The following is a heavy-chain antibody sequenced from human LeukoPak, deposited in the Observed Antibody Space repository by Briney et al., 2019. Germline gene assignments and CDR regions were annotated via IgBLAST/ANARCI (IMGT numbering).Heavy chain of an antibody. CDR2: IRYDGSNK. CDR1: GFTFSSYG. Sequence: PGGSLRLSCAASGFTFSSYGMHRVRQAPGKGLEWVAFIRYDGSNKYYADSVKGRFTISRDNSKNTLYLQMNSLRAEDTAVYYCAKSLYGSGSYYNFDYWGQGTLVTVSS. CDR3: AKSLYGSGSYYNFDY. J-gene: IGHJ4*02. D-gene: IGHD3-10*01. V-gene: IGHV3-30*02.